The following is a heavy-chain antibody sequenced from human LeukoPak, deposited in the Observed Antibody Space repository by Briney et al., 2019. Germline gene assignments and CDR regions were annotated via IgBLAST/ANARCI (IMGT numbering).Heavy chain of an antibody. J-gene: IGHJ4*02. Sequence: GGSLRLSCAASGFTFSSYSMNWVRQAPGKGLEWVSYISGSSSTIYYADSVKGRFTISRDNAKNSLYLQMNSLRAEDTAVYYCARARRGSGSYSDYWGQGTLVTVSS. V-gene: IGHV3-48*01. CDR3: ARARRGSGSYSDY. CDR1: GFTFSSYS. D-gene: IGHD3-10*01. CDR2: ISGSSSTI.